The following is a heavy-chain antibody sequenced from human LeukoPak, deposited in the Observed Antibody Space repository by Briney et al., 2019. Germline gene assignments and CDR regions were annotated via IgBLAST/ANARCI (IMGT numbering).Heavy chain of an antibody. Sequence: ASVKVSCKASGYTFTSYYMHWVRQAPGQGLEWMGIINPSGGSTSYARKFQGRVTMTRDMSTSTVYMELSSLRSEDTAVYYCARASSGWYVHYYYMDIWGKGTTVTVSS. CDR3: ARASSGWYVHYYYMDI. D-gene: IGHD6-19*01. CDR1: GYTFTSYY. V-gene: IGHV1-46*01. CDR2: INPSGGST. J-gene: IGHJ6*03.